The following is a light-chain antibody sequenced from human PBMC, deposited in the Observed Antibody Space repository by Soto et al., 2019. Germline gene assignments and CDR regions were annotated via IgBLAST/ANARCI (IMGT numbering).Light chain of an antibody. CDR3: QESSASQLT. Sequence: IQLTQSPSSLSASVGDRVTITCRASQAVRKVLNWYQQRPGKAPKLLINVASVLQVGVPSRFSGSGSGTNFTLTINSLQPEDFATYYCQESSASQLTFGGGTKVEVK. J-gene: IGKJ4*01. CDR1: QAVRKV. V-gene: IGKV1-39*01. CDR2: VAS.